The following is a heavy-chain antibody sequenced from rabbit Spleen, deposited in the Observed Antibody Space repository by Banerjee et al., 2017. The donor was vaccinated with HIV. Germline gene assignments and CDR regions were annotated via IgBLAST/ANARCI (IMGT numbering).Heavy chain of an antibody. J-gene: IGHJ4*01. Sequence: QEQLVESGGGLVQPEGSLTLTCTASGFSFSSSYFVCWVRQAPVKGLEWIACIWIGSGATYYATWAKGRFTISKTSSTTVTLQMTSLTVADTATCFCARGGGVGGDGYDLWGPGTLVTVS. D-gene: IGHD6-1*01. CDR1: GFSFSSSYF. CDR3: ARGGGVGGDGYDL. CDR2: IWIGSGAT. V-gene: IGHV1S45*01.